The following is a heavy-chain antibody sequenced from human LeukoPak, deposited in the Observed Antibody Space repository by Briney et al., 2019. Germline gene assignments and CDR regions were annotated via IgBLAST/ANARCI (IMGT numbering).Heavy chain of an antibody. CDR3: ATGGPLVVAHD. Sequence: ASVTVSCTVSGYTLTELSMHWVRQAPGKGLEWMGGFDPEDGETIYAQKFQGRVTMTEDTSTDTAYMELSSLRSEDTAVYYCATGGPLVVAHDRGQGTLVTVSS. CDR2: FDPEDGET. D-gene: IGHD3-22*01. CDR1: GYTLTELS. V-gene: IGHV1-24*01. J-gene: IGHJ4*02.